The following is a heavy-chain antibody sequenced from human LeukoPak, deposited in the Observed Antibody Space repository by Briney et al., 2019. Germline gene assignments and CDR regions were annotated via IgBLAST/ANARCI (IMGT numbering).Heavy chain of an antibody. CDR1: GFTFTSYA. Sequence: GGTLRLSRAVSGFTFTSYAMSCVREAPGKGLESVSAISGSGGSTYYADSLKGRFTISRDNSKNTLYLQMNSLRAEDTAVYYCAKDRTLTTMIVVVDTPPPYYYGMDVWGQGTTVTVSS. J-gene: IGHJ6*02. CDR3: AKDRTLTTMIVVVDTPPPYYYGMDV. CDR2: ISGSGGST. V-gene: IGHV3-23*01. D-gene: IGHD3-22*01.